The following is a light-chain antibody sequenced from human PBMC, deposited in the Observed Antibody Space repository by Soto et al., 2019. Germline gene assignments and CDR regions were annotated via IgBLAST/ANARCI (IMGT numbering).Light chain of an antibody. CDR2: GAS. J-gene: IGKJ4*01. Sequence: EIVMTQSPATLSVSPGERATLSCRASQSVNSNLAWYHQKPGQAPRLLIYGASTRATGVPTRFSGSGSGTEFTLTISSLQSEDAAVYYCQQYNAWPLTFGRGTKVEIK. CDR3: QQYNAWPLT. CDR1: QSVNSN. V-gene: IGKV3-15*01.